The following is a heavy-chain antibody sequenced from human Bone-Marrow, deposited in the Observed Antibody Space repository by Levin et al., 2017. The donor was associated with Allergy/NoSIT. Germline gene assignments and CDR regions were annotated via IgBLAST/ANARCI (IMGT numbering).Heavy chain of an antibody. CDR2: ISYDGSNK. CDR3: AKDPRYGSGSYYNPRGDHFHY. J-gene: IGHJ4*02. Sequence: SCAASGFTFSSYGMHWVRQAPGKGLEWVAVISYDGSNKYYADSVKGRFTISRDNSKNTLYLQMNSLRAEDTAVYYCAKDPRYGSGSYYNPRGDHFHYWGQGTLVTVSS. CDR1: GFTFSSYG. V-gene: IGHV3-30*18. D-gene: IGHD3-10*01.